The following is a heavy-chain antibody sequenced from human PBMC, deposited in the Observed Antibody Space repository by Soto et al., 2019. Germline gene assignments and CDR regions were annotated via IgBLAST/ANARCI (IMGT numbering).Heavy chain of an antibody. J-gene: IGHJ1*01. CDR3: ATDYDFWFFFNHLVTSENYPLSLPDDLTISSGGSLRLSCAASGFTFSSYGMH. CDR1: GFNFSRYG. V-gene: IGHV3-33*01. D-gene: IGHD3-3*01. CDR2: IWYDGSNK. Sequence: GGSLRLSCAASGFNFSRYGMHWVRQAPGKGLEWVAVIWYDGSNKYYADSVKGRFTISRDNSKNTLYLQMNSLRAEDTAVYYCATDYDFWFFFNHLVTSENYPLSLPDDLTISSGGSLRLSCAASGFTFSSYGMHW.